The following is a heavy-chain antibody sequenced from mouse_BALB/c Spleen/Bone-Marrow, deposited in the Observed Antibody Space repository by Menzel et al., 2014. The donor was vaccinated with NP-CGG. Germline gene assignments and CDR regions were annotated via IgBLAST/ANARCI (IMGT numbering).Heavy chain of an antibody. D-gene: IGHD2-10*01. CDR2: IWAGGST. J-gene: IGHJ2*01. CDR1: GFSLTSYG. Sequence: QVQLKDSGPGLVAPSQSLSIICIVSGFSLTSYGVHWVRQPPGKGLEWLGVIWAGGSTNYNSALMSRLSISKDNSKSQVFLKMNSLQTDDTAMYYCARASTYYGNYFDYWGQGTTLTVSS. V-gene: IGHV2-9*02. CDR3: ARASTYYGNYFDY.